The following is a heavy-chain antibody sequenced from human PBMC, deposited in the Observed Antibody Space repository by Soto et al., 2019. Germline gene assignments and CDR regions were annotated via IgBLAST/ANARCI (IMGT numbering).Heavy chain of an antibody. CDR1: GGSFSGYY. D-gene: IGHD3-16*01. J-gene: IGHJ4*02. CDR2: INHSGST. V-gene: IGHV4-34*01. Sequence: QVQLQQWGAGLLKPSETLSLTCAVYGGSFSGYYWSWIRQPPGKGLEWIGEINHSGSTNYNPSLKSRVTISVDTSKNQCSLKLSSVTAADTAVYYCARAGMITFGGATTFDYWGQGTLVTVSS. CDR3: ARAGMITFGGATTFDY.